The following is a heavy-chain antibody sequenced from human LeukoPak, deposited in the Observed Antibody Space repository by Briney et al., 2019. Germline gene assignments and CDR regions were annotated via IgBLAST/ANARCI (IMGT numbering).Heavy chain of an antibody. CDR2: IIPILGIA. CDR1: GGTFSSYA. D-gene: IGHD6-19*01. V-gene: IGHV1-69*04. CDR3: ARERSVAGRQSGPYYYGMDV. J-gene: IGHJ6*02. Sequence: ASVKVSCKASGGTFSSYAISWVRQAPGQGLEWMGRIIPILGIANYAQKFQGRVTITADKSTSTAYMELSSLRSEDTAVYYCARERSVAGRQSGPYYYGMDVWGQGTTVTVSS.